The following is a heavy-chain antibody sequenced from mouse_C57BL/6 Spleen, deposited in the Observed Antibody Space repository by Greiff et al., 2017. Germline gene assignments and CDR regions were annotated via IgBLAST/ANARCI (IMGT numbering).Heavy chain of an antibody. V-gene: IGHV1-55*01. CDR2: IDPGSGST. Sequence: QVQLQQPGAELVKPGDSVKMSCKASGYTFTSYWITWVKQRPGQGLEWIGGIDPGSGSTNYNEKFKCKATLTVDTSSSTAYMQLSSLTSEYSAVYYCAITDYSLVAMDYWGQGTSLTVSS. D-gene: IGHD1-1*01. J-gene: IGHJ4*01. CDR3: AITDYSLVAMDY. CDR1: GYTFTSYW.